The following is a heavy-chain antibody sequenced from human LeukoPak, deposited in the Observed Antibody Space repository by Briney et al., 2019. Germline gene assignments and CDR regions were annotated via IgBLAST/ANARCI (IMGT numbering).Heavy chain of an antibody. CDR2: IDADNGDT. V-gene: IGHV1-2*02. D-gene: IGHD4-11*01. CDR1: GYTFRGNY. CDR3: ARDPSSVTLYFFDY. J-gene: IGHJ4*02. Sequence: ASVKISCKASGYTFRGNYIHWLRQAPGQGLEWMGWIDADNGDTKSAQKFQGRVTMSRDTSISTAYMDLSSLSPDDAAVYYCARDPSSVTLYFFDYWGQGTLVTVSS.